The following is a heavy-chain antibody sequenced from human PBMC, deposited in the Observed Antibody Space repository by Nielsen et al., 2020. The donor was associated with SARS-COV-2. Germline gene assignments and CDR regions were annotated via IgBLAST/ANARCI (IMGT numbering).Heavy chain of an antibody. Sequence: GESLKISCASSGFPFNISAMAWVRRPPGRGLQWVTGVSASGGSTYYPDSVMGRFSISRDNSKNTLFLQMPSLGVEATALYYCSKDGVVRGVALDLWGQGTMVTVSS. CDR3: SKDGVVRGVALDL. D-gene: IGHD3-10*01. J-gene: IGHJ3*01. CDR1: GFPFNISA. V-gene: IGHV3-23*01. CDR2: VSASGGST.